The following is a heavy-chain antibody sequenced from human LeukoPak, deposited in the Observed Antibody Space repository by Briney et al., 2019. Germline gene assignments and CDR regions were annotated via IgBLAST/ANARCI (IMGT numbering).Heavy chain of an antibody. CDR3: ARVSSSSWCFDY. CDR2: ISNSGSTI. D-gene: IGHD6-13*01. CDR1: GFTFSSYE. V-gene: IGHV3-48*03. J-gene: IGHJ4*02. Sequence: PGGSLRLSCAASGFTFSSYEMNWVRQAPGKGLEWVSYISNSGSTIYYTDSVKGRFTISRDNAKNSLYLQMNSLRAEDTAVYYCARVSSSSWCFDYWGQGTLVTVSS.